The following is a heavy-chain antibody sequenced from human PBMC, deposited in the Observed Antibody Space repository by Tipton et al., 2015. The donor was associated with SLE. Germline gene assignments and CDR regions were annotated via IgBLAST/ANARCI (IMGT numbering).Heavy chain of an antibody. CDR1: GASINTYS. V-gene: IGHV4-4*07. Sequence: TLSLTCSVSGASINTYSWSWIRQPAGKGLEWIGLIYNRGSPTYNPSLKSRVSMSVDTSKNQFSLKMTSVTAADTAVYYCARVPRTFYYDYSGHFDYWGPGTLVTISS. CDR2: IYNRGSP. D-gene: IGHD3-22*01. J-gene: IGHJ4*02. CDR3: ARVPRTFYYDYSGHFDY.